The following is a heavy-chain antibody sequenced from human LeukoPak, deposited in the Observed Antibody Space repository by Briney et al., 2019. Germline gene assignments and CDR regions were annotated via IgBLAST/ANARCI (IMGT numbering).Heavy chain of an antibody. Sequence: GASVKVSCKASGYTFTSYDINWVRQATGQGLEWMGWMNPNSGNTGYAQKFQGRVTMTRNTSISTAYMELSSLRSEDTAVYYCARWYDSSGSYYYYGMDVWGQGTTVTVSS. J-gene: IGHJ6*02. CDR2: MNPNSGNT. CDR3: ARWYDSSGSYYYYGMDV. CDR1: GYTFTSYD. V-gene: IGHV1-8*01. D-gene: IGHD3-22*01.